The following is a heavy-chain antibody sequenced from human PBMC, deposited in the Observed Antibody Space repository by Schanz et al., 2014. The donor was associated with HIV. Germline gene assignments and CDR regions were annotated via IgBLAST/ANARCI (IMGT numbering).Heavy chain of an antibody. CDR1: GFTFSTYA. CDR2: AGTGGDT. J-gene: IGHJ3*01. V-gene: IGHV3-23*01. D-gene: IGHD4-17*01. CDR3: ATAAVTDYSDN. Sequence: EVQLLESGGGLVQPGGSLRLSCAASGFTFSTYAMSWVRQAPEKGLEWVSSAGTGGDTYYADSVKGRFTISRDNSKNTLYLQMNSLRGEDTAVYYCATAAVTDYSDNWGQGTMVTVSS.